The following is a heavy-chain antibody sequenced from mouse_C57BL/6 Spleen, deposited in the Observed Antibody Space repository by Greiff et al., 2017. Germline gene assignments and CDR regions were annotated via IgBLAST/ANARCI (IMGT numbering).Heavy chain of an antibody. D-gene: IGHD1-1*01. V-gene: IGHV2-5*01. J-gene: IGHJ1*03. CDR1: GFSLTSYG. CDR3: AKNKYYGSSHGYFDV. Sequence: VQVVESGPGLVQPSQSLSITCTVSGFSLTSYGVHWVRQSPGKGLEWLGVIWRGGSTDYNAAFMSRLSITKDNSKSQVFFKMNSLQADDTAIYYCAKNKYYGSSHGYFDVWGTGTTVTVSS. CDR2: IWRGGST.